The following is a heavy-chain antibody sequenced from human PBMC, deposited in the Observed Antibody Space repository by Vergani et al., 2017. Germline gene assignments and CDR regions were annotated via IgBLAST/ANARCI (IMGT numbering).Heavy chain of an antibody. D-gene: IGHD4-17*01. CDR1: GFTVSSNY. V-gene: IGHV3-66*02. J-gene: IGHJ6*02. Sequence: EVQLLESGGNLVQPGGSLRLSCAASGFTVSSNYMSWVRQAPGKGLEWVSVIYSGGSTYYADSVKGRFTISRDNSKNTLYLQMKSLRPEDTAVYYCARVPSYGDYDDYYYYYGMDVWGQGTTVTVSS. CDR2: IYSGGST. CDR3: ARVPSYGDYDDYYYYYGMDV.